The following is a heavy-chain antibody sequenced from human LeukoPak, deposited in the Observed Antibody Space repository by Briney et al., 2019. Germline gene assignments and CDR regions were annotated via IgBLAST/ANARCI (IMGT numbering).Heavy chain of an antibody. D-gene: IGHD2-2*01. CDR3: ARVGDCSSTSCFLSWFDP. CDR1: GGSISSPF. V-gene: IGHV4-59*11. Sequence: SGTLSLTSTVSGGSISSPFWSWVPPPPGKGLGWVGDIYYSGSTNYNPSLKSRVTISVDTSKNQFSLKLSSVTAADTAVYYCARVGDCSSTSCFLSWFDPWGQGTLVTVSS. CDR2: IYYSGST. J-gene: IGHJ5*02.